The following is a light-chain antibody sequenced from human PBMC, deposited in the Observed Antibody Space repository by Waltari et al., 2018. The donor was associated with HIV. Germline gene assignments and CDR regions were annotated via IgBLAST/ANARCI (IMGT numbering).Light chain of an antibody. CDR2: RNN. CDR3: AAWDDSLSGYV. V-gene: IGLV1-47*01. CDR1: SSSNGSNY. J-gene: IGLJ1*01. Sequence: QSVLTKPPSASGTPGQRVTISCSGSSSSNGSNYVYWYQQLPGTAPKLLIYRNNQRPSGVPDRFSGSKSGTSASLAISVLRSEDEADYYCAAWDDSLSGYVFGTGTKVTVL.